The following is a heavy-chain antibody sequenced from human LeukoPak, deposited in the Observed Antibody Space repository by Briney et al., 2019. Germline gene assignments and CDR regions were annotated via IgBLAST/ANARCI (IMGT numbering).Heavy chain of an antibody. V-gene: IGHV3-48*01. J-gene: IGHJ6*03. CDR2: ISSSSSTI. CDR3: AKDLSNYYYYYYMDV. CDR1: GFTFSSYS. Sequence: GGSLRLSCAASGFTFSSYSMNWVRQAPGKGLEWVSYISSSSSTIYYADSVKGRFTISRDNAKNSLYLQMNSLRAEDTAVYYCAKDLSNYYYYYYMDVWGKGTTVTVSS.